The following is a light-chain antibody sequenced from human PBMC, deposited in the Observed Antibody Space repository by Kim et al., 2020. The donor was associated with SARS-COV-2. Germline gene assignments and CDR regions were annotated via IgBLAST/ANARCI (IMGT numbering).Light chain of an antibody. V-gene: IGKV3-15*01. CDR3: QQYNKWPPT. CDR1: QSVSSS. Sequence: MSPGERGTLSCRASQSVSSSLAWYKQKPDQAPRLLISGTSTRVTGIPATFSGSGSGTEFTLTISSLQSEDFAIYYCQQYNKWPPTFGQGTRLEIK. CDR2: GTS. J-gene: IGKJ5*01.